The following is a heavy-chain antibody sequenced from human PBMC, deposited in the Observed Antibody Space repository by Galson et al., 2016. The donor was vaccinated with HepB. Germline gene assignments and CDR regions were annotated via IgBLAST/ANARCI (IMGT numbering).Heavy chain of an antibody. V-gene: IGHV4-39*07. J-gene: IGHJ6*02. D-gene: IGHD3-10*01. CDR1: GGSISSSKYY. Sequence: SETLSLTCSVSGGSISSSKYYWGWIRQPPGKGLEWIGSIFYVGSTYYNPAFKSRVTISVDSSKNQFSLNVTSVTAADTAVYYCARVAQRMVRGVRDIWGQGTTVTVSS. CDR2: IFYVGST. CDR3: ARVAQRMVRGVRDI.